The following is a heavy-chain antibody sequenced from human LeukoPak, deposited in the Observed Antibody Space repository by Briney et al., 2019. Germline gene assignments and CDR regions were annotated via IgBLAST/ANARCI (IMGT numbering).Heavy chain of an antibody. CDR1: GYIFTNYW. Sequence: GESLKISCKASGYIFTNYWIGWVRQMPGKGLEWMGILYPRDSDTRYSPSFQGQVTVSADKSISTAYLQWNTLEASDTAMYYCARRQYSGYDFDFWGQGTLVTVSS. V-gene: IGHV5-51*01. CDR3: ARRQYSGYDFDF. D-gene: IGHD5-12*01. CDR2: LYPRDSDT. J-gene: IGHJ4*02.